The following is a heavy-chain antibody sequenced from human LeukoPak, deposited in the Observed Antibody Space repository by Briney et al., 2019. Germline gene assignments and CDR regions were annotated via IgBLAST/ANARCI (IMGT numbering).Heavy chain of an antibody. V-gene: IGHV7-4-1*02. CDR2: INTDTGNP. J-gene: IGHJ3*02. Sequence: ASVKVSCKASGYTFNGYYMHWVRQAPGQGLECLGWINTDTGNPTYAQGFTGRFVFSLDTSVSTAYLQISSLKAEDTAVYYCARDQYIAFDIWGQGTMVTVSS. CDR3: ARDQYIAFDI. CDR1: GYTFNGYY. D-gene: IGHD2/OR15-2a*01.